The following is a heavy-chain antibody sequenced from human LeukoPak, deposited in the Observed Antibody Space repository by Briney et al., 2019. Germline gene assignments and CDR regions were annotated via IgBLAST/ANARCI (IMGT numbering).Heavy chain of an antibody. CDR2: IKQDGSEK. CDR3: YSSGWYHYYYYYYMDV. Sequence: PGGSLRLSCAASGFTFSSYWMSWVRQAPGKGLEWVANIKQDGSEKYYVDSVKGRFTISRDNAKNSLYLQMNSLRAEDTAVYYCYSSGWYHYYYYYYMDVWGKGTTVTVSS. D-gene: IGHD6-19*01. V-gene: IGHV3-7*01. J-gene: IGHJ6*03. CDR1: GFTFSSYW.